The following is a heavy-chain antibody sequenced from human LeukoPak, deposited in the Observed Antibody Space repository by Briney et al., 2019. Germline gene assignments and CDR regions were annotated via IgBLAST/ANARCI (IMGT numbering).Heavy chain of an antibody. CDR3: ARATVTSYYFDY. CDR2: IYHSGST. V-gene: IGHV4-4*02. D-gene: IGHD4-17*01. J-gene: IGHJ4*02. Sequence: SETLSLTCAVSGGSISSSNWWSWVRQPPGKGLEWIGEIYHSGSTNYNPSLKSRVTISIDTSKNQFSLKLSSVTAADTAVYYCARATVTSYYFDYWGQGTLVTVSS. CDR1: GGSISSSNW.